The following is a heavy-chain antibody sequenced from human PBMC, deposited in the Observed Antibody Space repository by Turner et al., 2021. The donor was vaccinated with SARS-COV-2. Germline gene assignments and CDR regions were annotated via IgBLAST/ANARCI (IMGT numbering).Heavy chain of an antibody. Sequence: EVQLVESGGGLVLPGGSLRLSCSASGFTLSSYWMSWVCQAQGEGLEWVANIKQDGSEKYDVDSVKGRCTISRDNAKSALYLQMNSLRAEDTAVYYCARVHTSSWYFNYWGQGTLVTVSS. CDR3: ARVHTSSWYFNY. V-gene: IGHV3-7*03. D-gene: IGHD6-13*01. CDR1: GFTLSSYW. J-gene: IGHJ4*02. CDR2: IKQDGSEK.